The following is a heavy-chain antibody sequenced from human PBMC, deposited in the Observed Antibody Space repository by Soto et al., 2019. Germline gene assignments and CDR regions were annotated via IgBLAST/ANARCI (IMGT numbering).Heavy chain of an antibody. V-gene: IGHV4-31*03. CDR1: GGSISSDNYY. Sequence: QVQLQESGPGLVKPSQTLSLTCTVSGGSISSDNYYWSWIRQHPGKGLEWIGYIYFTGNTYYNPSLESRVTIAIDTSENQFSLKLSSVTAADTAVYYCARESRGGGEVGKDVWGQGTTVTVSS. CDR3: ARESRGGGEVGKDV. J-gene: IGHJ6*02. CDR2: IYFTGNT. D-gene: IGHD3-10*01.